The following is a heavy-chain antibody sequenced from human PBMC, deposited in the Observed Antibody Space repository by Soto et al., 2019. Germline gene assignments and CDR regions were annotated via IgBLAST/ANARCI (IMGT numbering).Heavy chain of an antibody. CDR1: GVGLGSDAYY. CDR2: IYHTGSN. V-gene: IGHV4-31*03. Sequence: SETLSLTCTVSGVGLGSDAYYWSWIRQHPGKGLEGIGNIYHTGSNYYNPSLKSRVVISLETSQNQFFLRLSSVTTADTAVYFCARYRFRGKRWSMFDYCGQGSLVTVSS. CDR3: ARYRFRGKRWSMFDY. J-gene: IGHJ4*02. D-gene: IGHD3-16*02.